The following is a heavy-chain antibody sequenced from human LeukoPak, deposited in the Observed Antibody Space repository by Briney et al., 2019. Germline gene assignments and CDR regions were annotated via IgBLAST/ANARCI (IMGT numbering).Heavy chain of an antibody. CDR2: INHSGST. Sequence: SETLSLTCAVYGGSFSGYYWGWIRQPPGKGLEWIGEINHSGSTNYSPSLWSRVTISVDTSKNQFSLKLSSVTAADTAVYYCARGDIVVVPAAKYYYYYMDVWGKGTTVTVSS. CDR3: ARGDIVVVPAAKYYYYYMDV. J-gene: IGHJ6*03. D-gene: IGHD2-2*01. CDR1: GGSFSGYY. V-gene: IGHV4-34*01.